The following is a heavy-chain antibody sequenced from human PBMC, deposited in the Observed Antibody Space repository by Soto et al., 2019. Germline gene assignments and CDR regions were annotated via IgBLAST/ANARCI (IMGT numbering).Heavy chain of an antibody. CDR3: ARHTPAISISDH. V-gene: IGHV4-39*01. CDR2: IYYSGST. D-gene: IGHD2-15*01. Sequence: QLQLQESGPGRVKPSETLSLTCTVSGGSISSSSYYWGWIRQPPGKGLEWIGSIYYSGSTYYNPSLKSRVTISVDTSKTQFPLKLSSVTAADTAVYYCARHTPAISISDHWGQGTLVTVSS. J-gene: IGHJ4*02. CDR1: GGSISSSSYY.